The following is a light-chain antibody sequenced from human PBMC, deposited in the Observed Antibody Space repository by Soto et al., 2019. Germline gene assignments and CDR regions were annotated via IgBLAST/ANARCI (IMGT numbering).Light chain of an antibody. CDR2: DAS. V-gene: IGKV1-5*01. CDR3: QQYSSYSRT. Sequence: DIQMTQSPSTLSACVGDRVTLTCRASQTISGWLAWYQQKPWQAPRLLIYDASSLQGGVPSRFSGSGSGTEFTLTISSLQPDDFATYYCQQYSSYSRTFGQGTKVEIK. CDR1: QTISGW. J-gene: IGKJ1*01.